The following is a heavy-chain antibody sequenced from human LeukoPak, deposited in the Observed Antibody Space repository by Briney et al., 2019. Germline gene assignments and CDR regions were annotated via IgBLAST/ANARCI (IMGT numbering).Heavy chain of an antibody. V-gene: IGHV3-74*01. CDR1: GFTFGSYW. CDR2: VDVHGQGT. CDR3: ARSNYDSTTFYYHLDL. Sequence: GGSLRLSCEASGFTFGSYWMHWIRQAPGKGPVWVSRVDVHGQGTAYADSVKGRFTISRDNAKNTLSLQMNSLSAEDTAVYYCARSNYDSTTFYYHLDLWGQGTLVTVSS. J-gene: IGHJ5*02. D-gene: IGHD2/OR15-2a*01.